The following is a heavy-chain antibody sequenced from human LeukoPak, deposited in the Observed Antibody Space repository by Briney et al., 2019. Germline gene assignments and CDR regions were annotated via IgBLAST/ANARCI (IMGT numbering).Heavy chain of an antibody. CDR1: GGSISSYY. V-gene: IGHV4-4*07. J-gene: IGHJ6*02. CDR2: TYTSGST. CDR3: ARDGIVGASRDYYYGMDV. D-gene: IGHD1-26*01. Sequence: SETLSLTRTVSGGSISSYYWSWIRQPAGKGLEWIGRTYTSGSTNYNPSLTSRVTMSVDTSKNQFSLKLSSVTAADTAVYYCARDGIVGASRDYYYGMDVWGQGTTVTVSS.